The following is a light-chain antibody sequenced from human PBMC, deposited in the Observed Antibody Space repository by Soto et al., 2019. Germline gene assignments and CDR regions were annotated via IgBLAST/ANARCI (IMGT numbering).Light chain of an antibody. Sequence: DIQMTQSPSTLSASVGDRVTINCRASESISSWLAWYQQKPGKAPKLLIYKASSLESGVPSRFSGSGSGTEFTLTISSLQPDDFATYYCQQYNSYSPLTFGGGTKVEFK. CDR3: QQYNSYSPLT. V-gene: IGKV1-5*03. CDR2: KAS. J-gene: IGKJ4*01. CDR1: ESISSW.